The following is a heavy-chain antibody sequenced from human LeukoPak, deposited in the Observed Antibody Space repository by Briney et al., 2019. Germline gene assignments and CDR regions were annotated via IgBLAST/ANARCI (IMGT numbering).Heavy chain of an antibody. CDR3: ARHDAGIAARTYSDY. J-gene: IGHJ4*02. D-gene: IGHD6-6*01. Sequence: SETLSLTCTVSGGSISSYYWSWIRQPPGKGLEWIGYIYYSGSTNYNPSLKSRVTISVDTSKNQFSLKLSSVTAADTAVYYCARHDAGIAARTYSDYWGQGTLVTVSS. V-gene: IGHV4-59*08. CDR2: IYYSGST. CDR1: GGSISSYY.